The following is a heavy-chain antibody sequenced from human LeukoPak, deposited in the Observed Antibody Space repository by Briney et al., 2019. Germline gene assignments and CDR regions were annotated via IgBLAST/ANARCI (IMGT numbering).Heavy chain of an antibody. Sequence: ASVKVSCKASGYTFTGYYMHWVRQAPGQGLEWMGWISPNSGGTNYAQKFQGRVTMTRDTSISTAYMELSRLRSDDTAVYYCARDPRYGSGLDYWGQGTLVTVSS. CDR2: ISPNSGGT. CDR3: ARDPRYGSGLDY. J-gene: IGHJ4*02. V-gene: IGHV1-2*02. D-gene: IGHD3-10*01. CDR1: GYTFTGYY.